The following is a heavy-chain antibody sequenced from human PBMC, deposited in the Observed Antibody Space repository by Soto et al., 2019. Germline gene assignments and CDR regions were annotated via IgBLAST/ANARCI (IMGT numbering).Heavy chain of an antibody. J-gene: IGHJ6*02. D-gene: IGHD2-15*01. CDR3: ARDKGYCSGGSCFYNYYYGMDV. Sequence: GGSLRLSXAASGFTFSSYAMHWVRQAPGKGLEWVAVISYDGSDKYYADSVKGRFTISRDNSKNTLYLQMNSLRAEDTAVYYCARDKGYCSGGSCFYNYYYGMDVWGQGTTVTVSS. CDR2: ISYDGSDK. V-gene: IGHV3-30-3*01. CDR1: GFTFSSYA.